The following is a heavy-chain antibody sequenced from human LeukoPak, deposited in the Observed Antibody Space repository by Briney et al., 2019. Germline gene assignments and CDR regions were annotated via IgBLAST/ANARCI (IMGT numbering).Heavy chain of an antibody. CDR1: GFTLSSYW. CDR2: IKQDGSDK. CDR3: ARPYSSGWDPIDY. Sequence: PGGSLRLXCAASGFTLSSYWMSWVRQAQGKGLEWVANIKQDGSDKYYVDSVKGRFTISRDNAKNSLYLQMNSLRAEDTAVYYCARPYSSGWDPIDYWGQGTLVTVSA. D-gene: IGHD6-19*01. J-gene: IGHJ4*02. V-gene: IGHV3-7*01.